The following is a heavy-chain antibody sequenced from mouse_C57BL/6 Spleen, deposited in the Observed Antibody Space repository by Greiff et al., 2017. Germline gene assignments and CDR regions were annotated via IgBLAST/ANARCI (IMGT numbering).Heavy chain of an antibody. CDR3: VRQGTTAPFDY. J-gene: IGHJ2*01. CDR2: IRSKSNNYAT. V-gene: IGHV10-1*01. CDR1: GFSFNTYA. D-gene: IGHD1-2*01. Sequence: EVQLVESGGGLVQPKGSLKLSCAASGFSFNTYAMNWVRQAPGKGLEWVARIRSKSNNYATYYADSVKDRFTISRDDSESMLYLQMNNLKTEDTAMYYCVRQGTTAPFDYWGQGTTLTVSS.